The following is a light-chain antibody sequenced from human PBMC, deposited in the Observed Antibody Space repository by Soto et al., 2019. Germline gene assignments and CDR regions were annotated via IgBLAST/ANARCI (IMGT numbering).Light chain of an antibody. CDR2: EVS. J-gene: IGLJ2*01. Sequence: QSVLTQPASVSGSHGQSITISCTGTSSDVGGYKYVSWYQQHPGKVPKLTIYEVSNRPSGVSNRFSGSKSGNTASLSISGLQAEDEAEYYCSSYTRSTTLNVLFGGGTKLTVL. CDR3: SSYTRSTTLNVL. V-gene: IGLV2-14*01. CDR1: SSDVGGYKY.